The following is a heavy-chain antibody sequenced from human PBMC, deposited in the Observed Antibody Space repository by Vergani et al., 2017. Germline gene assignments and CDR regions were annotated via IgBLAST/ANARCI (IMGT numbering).Heavy chain of an antibody. CDR1: GFTFSSYG. J-gene: IGHJ6*02. CDR3: AKGSGYSYGYYYYYGMDV. Sequence: VQLVESGGGLVQPGGSLRLSCAASGFTFSSYGMHWVRQAPGKGLEWVAVIWYDGSNKYYADSVKGRFTISRDNSKNTLYLQMNSLRAEDTAVYYCAKGSGYSYGYYYYYGMDVWGQGTTVTVSS. V-gene: IGHV3-30*02. D-gene: IGHD5-18*01. CDR2: IWYDGSNK.